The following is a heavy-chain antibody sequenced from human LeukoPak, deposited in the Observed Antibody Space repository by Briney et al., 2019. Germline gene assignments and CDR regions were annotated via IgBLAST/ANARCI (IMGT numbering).Heavy chain of an antibody. V-gene: IGHV4-59*01. CDR2: IYYSGST. J-gene: IGHJ3*02. Sequence: SETLSLTCTASGGSISSYYWSWIRQPPGKGLEWIGYIYYSGSTNYNPSLKSRVTISVDTSKNQFSLKLSSVTAADTAVYYCARAITMIDAFDIWGQGTMVTVSS. CDR3: ARAITMIDAFDI. D-gene: IGHD3-22*01. CDR1: GGSISSYY.